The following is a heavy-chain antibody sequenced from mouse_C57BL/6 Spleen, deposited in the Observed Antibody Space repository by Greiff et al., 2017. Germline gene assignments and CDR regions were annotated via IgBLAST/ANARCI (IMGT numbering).Heavy chain of an antibody. CDR2: INPGSGGT. V-gene: IGHV1-54*01. CDR1: GYAFTNYL. J-gene: IGHJ4*01. CDR3: ARSAGDYAMDY. Sequence: VQRVESGAELVRPGTSVKVSCKASGYAFTNYLIEWVKQRPGQGLEWIGVINPGSGGTNYNEKFKGKATLTVDKSSSTAYMQLSSLTSEDSAVYFCARSAGDYAMDYWGQGTSVTVSS.